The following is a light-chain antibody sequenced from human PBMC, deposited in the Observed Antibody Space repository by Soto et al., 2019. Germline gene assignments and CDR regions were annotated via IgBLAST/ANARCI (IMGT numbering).Light chain of an antibody. V-gene: IGKV3-15*01. J-gene: IGKJ1*01. CDR2: GAS. CDR1: QSVDIS. Sequence: EIGLPQSPAALSVSPGERVTLSCRASQSVDISLAWYQQKPGQAPRLLIYGASTRATDMPGTFSGRGSGTEFTLTISSLRPEDFAVYYCQQYRILPRTFGQVTKVDIK. CDR3: QQYRILPRT.